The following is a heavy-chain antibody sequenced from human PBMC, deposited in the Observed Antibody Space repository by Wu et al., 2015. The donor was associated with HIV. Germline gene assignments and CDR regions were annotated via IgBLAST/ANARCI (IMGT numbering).Heavy chain of an antibody. V-gene: IGHV1-8*02. CDR1: GYTFTSYD. J-gene: IGHJ4*02. Sequence: QVQLVQSGAEVKKPGASVKVSCKASGYTFTSYDINWVRQATGQGLEWMGWMNPNSGNTGYAQKFQGRVTITADTSTDTAYMELRRLTPEDTAVYYCATSLEVSGFDYWGQGTLVTVSS. CDR2: MNPNSGNT. D-gene: IGHD3-16*01. CDR3: ATSLEVSGFDY.